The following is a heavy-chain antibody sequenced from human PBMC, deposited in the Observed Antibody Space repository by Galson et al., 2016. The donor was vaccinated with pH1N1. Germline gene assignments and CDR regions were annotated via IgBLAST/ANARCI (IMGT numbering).Heavy chain of an antibody. CDR2: ISGSGSRT. V-gene: IGHV3-23*01. Sequence: SLRLSCAASGFTFSSYAMSWVRQAPGKGLEWVSGISGSGSRTYLADSVKGRFTISRDNSKNTLYLQMNSLTAEDTAIYYCAKDKVGTTTLLAFFDYWGQGSLVTVSS. CDR1: GFTFSSYA. CDR3: AKDKVGTTTLLAFFDY. D-gene: IGHD1-26*01. J-gene: IGHJ4*02.